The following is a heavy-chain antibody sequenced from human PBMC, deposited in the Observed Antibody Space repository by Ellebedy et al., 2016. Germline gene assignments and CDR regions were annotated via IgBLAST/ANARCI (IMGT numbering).Heavy chain of an antibody. V-gene: IGHV3-7*01. CDR3: TRDPERSPDL. Sequence: GESLKISCVASGFMFSDFWMNWVRQSPEKGLELVANLKHDGGEAYYPDSVRGRFTVSRDNAKNSVYLQMNSLRAEDTAVYYCTRDPERSPDLWGQGARVIVS. CDR2: LKHDGGEA. J-gene: IGHJ4*02. D-gene: IGHD1-14*01. CDR1: GFMFSDFW.